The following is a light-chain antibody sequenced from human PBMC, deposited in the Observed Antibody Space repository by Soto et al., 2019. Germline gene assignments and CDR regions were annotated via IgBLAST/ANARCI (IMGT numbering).Light chain of an antibody. CDR1: QTISSW. V-gene: IGKV1-5*03. J-gene: IGKJ1*01. CDR3: QHYNSYSEA. CDR2: KAS. Sequence: DIQMTLYPCTLSGTLGEKVTMTCRASQTISSWLAWYQQKPGKAPKLLIYKASTLKSGVPSRFSGSGSGTEFTLTISSLQPDDFATYYCQHYNSYSEAFGQGTKVDIK.